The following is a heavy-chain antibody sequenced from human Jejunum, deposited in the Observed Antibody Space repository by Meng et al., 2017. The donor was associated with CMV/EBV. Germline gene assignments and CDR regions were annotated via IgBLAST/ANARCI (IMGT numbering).Heavy chain of an antibody. CDR1: GFTFSANL. J-gene: IGHJ6*02. V-gene: IGHV3-74*03. Sequence: ASGFTFSANLIPWVRQAPGEGLVWVARFRSDGTWSTYADSVKGRFTISRDGAKNTLYLQMDSLRAEDTALYYCGRALPNSYAVDVWGQGTTVTVSS. D-gene: IGHD2-2*01. CDR3: GRALPNSYAVDV. CDR2: FRSDGTWS.